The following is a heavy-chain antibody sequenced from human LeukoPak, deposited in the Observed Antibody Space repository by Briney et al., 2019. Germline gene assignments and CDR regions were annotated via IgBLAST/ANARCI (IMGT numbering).Heavy chain of an antibody. V-gene: IGHV3-20*04. J-gene: IGHJ4*02. Sequence: GGSLRLSCAAFGFAFDNYAVSWVRQAPGKGLEWVSSINWNGAGTSYTDSVKGRFTISRDNAKNSLYLQMNSLRAEDTAFYYCARERGCGGDRYYFDYWGQGTLVTVSS. CDR2: INWNGAGT. CDR3: ARERGCGGDRYYFDY. D-gene: IGHD2-21*02. CDR1: GFAFDNYA.